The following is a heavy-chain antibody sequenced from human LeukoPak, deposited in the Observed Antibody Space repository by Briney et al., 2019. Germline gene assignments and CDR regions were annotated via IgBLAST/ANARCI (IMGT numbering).Heavy chain of an antibody. D-gene: IGHD3-22*01. CDR3: ARLMYYYDSSGYYSQYFDY. J-gene: IGHJ4*02. Sequence: ESLKISCKGSGYSFTSYWIGWVRQMPGKGLEWMGIIYPGDSDTRYSPSFQGQVTISADKSISTAYLQWSSLKASDTAMYYCARLMYYYDSSGYYSQYFDYWGQGTLVTVSS. CDR2: IYPGDSDT. V-gene: IGHV5-51*01. CDR1: GYSFTSYW.